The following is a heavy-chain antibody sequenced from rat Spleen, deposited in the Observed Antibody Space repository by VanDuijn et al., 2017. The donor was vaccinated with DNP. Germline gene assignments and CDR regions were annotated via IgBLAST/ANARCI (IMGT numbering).Heavy chain of an antibody. CDR2: IQSGGST. Sequence: QVQVKESGPGLVQPSQTLSLTCTVSGFSLDSYHVHWVRQPPGKGLEWMGRIQSGGSTDYNSALKSRLSISRDTSKSQVFLKLNSVQTEDTAMYFCARSPAGKYNGWLAYWGQGTLVTVSS. D-gene: IGHD1-5*01. V-gene: IGHV2-27*01. CDR3: ARSPAGKYNGWLAY. J-gene: IGHJ3*01. CDR1: GFSLDSYH.